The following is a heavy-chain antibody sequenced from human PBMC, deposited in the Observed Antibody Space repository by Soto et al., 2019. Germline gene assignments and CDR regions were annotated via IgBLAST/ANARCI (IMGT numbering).Heavy chain of an antibody. Sequence: GGSLRLSCAASGFTFSSYWMSWVRQAPGKGLEWVANIKQDGSEKYYVDSVKGRFTISRDNAKNSLYLQMNSLRAEDTAVYYCARAFGLYSNHGMDVWGQGTTVTVSS. J-gene: IGHJ6*02. V-gene: IGHV3-7*01. CDR2: IKQDGSEK. CDR3: ARAFGLYSNHGMDV. CDR1: GFTFSSYW. D-gene: IGHD4-4*01.